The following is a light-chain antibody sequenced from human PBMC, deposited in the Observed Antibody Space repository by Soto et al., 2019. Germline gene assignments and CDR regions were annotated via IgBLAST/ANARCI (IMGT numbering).Light chain of an antibody. CDR3: QQYNTYPWT. Sequence: DIQMTQSPSTLSASVGDRVTITCRASHYVSSSLAWYQQKPGKAPKLLIYKTSILESGVPSRFSGRASGPEFTLSISSLQPDDFATYWCQQYNTYPWTFGQGTKVDFK. CDR1: HYVSSS. CDR2: KTS. J-gene: IGKJ1*01. V-gene: IGKV1-5*03.